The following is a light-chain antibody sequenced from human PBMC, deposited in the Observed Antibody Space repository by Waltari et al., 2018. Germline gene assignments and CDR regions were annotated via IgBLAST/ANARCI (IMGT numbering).Light chain of an antibody. CDR1: SSDVGSYNL. J-gene: IGLJ1*01. V-gene: IGLV2-23*02. CDR2: EVS. CDR3: CSYAGSKFYV. Sequence: TISCTGTSSDVGSYNLVSWYQQHPGKGPKLMIYEVSKRPSGVSNRFSGSKSGNTASLTISGLQAEDEAEYYCCSYAGSKFYVFGTGTKVTVL.